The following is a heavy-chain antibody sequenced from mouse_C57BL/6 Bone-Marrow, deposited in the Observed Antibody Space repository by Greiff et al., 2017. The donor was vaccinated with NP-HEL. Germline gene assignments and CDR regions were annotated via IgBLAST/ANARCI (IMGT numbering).Heavy chain of an antibody. CDR1: GFNIKDYY. CDR2: IDPEDGET. J-gene: IGHJ3*01. CDR3: VYYYGSRAWFAY. Sequence: EVKLMESGAELVKPGASVKLSCTASGFNIKDYYMHWVKQRTEQGLEWIGRIDPEDGETKYAPKFQGKATITADTSSNTAYLQLSSLTSEDTAVYYCVYYYGSRAWFAYWDQGTLVTVSA. D-gene: IGHD1-1*01. V-gene: IGHV14-2*01.